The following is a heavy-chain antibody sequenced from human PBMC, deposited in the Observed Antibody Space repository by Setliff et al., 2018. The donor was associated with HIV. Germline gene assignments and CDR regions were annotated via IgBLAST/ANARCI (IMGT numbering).Heavy chain of an antibody. V-gene: IGHV4-59*08. CDR2: IYSSGGT. D-gene: IGHD1-26*01. CDR3: ARRMSSGSYYDY. Sequence: SETLSLTCTGSGGSISNYYWSWIRQPPGKGLEWIGHIYSSGGTNYNPSLKSRVTISVDTSKNQISLKLSSVTAADTAVYYCARRMSSGSYYDYWGQGTLVTVSS. CDR1: GGSISNYY. J-gene: IGHJ4*02.